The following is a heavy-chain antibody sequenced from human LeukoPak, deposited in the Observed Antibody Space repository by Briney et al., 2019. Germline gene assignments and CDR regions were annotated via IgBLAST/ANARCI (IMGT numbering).Heavy chain of an antibody. D-gene: IGHD5-18*01. Sequence: SETLSLTCAVYGGSFRGYYWSWIRQPPGKGLEWIGEINHSGSTNYNPSLKSRVTISVDTSKNQFSLKLSSVTAADTAVYYCARGGKRNTAMVDYWGQGTLVTVSS. J-gene: IGHJ4*02. CDR3: ARGGKRNTAMVDY. CDR2: INHSGST. V-gene: IGHV4-34*01. CDR1: GGSFRGYY.